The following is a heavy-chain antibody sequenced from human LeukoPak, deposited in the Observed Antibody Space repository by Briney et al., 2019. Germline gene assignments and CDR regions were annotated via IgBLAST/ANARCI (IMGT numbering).Heavy chain of an antibody. J-gene: IGHJ4*02. CDR2: IYYSGST. CDR3: ARVLLWFGESDY. CDR1: GGSISSYY. V-gene: IGHV4-59*12. Sequence: PSETLSLTCTVSGGSISSYYWSWIRQPPGKGLEWIGSIYYSGSTYYNPSLKSRVTISVDTSKNQFSLKLSSVTAADTAVYYCARVLLWFGESDYWGQGTLVTVSS. D-gene: IGHD3-10*01.